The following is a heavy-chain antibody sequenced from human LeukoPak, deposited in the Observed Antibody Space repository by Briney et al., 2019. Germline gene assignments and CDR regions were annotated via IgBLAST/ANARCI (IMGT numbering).Heavy chain of an antibody. Sequence: SSETLSLTCTVSGGSINSYYWSWIRQPPGKGLEWIGYIYYSGSTNYNPSLKSRVTISVDTSKNQFSLKLSSVTAADKAVYYCARSCRILDIVATIRARLGGNGFDIWGQGTMVTVSS. V-gene: IGHV4-59*12. J-gene: IGHJ3*02. CDR3: ARSCRILDIVATIRARLGGNGFDI. D-gene: IGHD5-12*01. CDR2: IYYSGST. CDR1: GGSINSYY.